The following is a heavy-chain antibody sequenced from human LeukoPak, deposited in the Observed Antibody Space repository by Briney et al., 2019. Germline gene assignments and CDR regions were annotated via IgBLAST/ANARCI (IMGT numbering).Heavy chain of an antibody. Sequence: GGSLRLSCAASGFIFSSYEVNWVRQAPGRGLEWVSYISSSGSTIYYADSVKGRFTISRDNAKNSLYLQMNSLRAENTAVYYCARDGPRISSTDYYYGMDVWGKGTTVTVSS. V-gene: IGHV3-48*03. D-gene: IGHD2/OR15-2a*01. CDR2: ISSSGSTI. CDR3: ARDGPRISSTDYYYGMDV. CDR1: GFIFSSYE. J-gene: IGHJ6*04.